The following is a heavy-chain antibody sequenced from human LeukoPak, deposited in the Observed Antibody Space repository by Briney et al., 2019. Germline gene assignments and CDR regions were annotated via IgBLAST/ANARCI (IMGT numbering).Heavy chain of an antibody. D-gene: IGHD4-17*01. V-gene: IGHV3-30*18. CDR1: GFTFSSYG. CDR3: ANLYGDYPDY. CDR2: ISYDGSNK. Sequence: GGSLRLSCAAPGFTFSSYGMHWVRQAPGKGLEWVAVISYDGSNKYYADSVKGRFTISRDNSKNTLYLQMNSLRAEDTAVYYCANLYGDYPDYWGQGTLVTVSS. J-gene: IGHJ4*02.